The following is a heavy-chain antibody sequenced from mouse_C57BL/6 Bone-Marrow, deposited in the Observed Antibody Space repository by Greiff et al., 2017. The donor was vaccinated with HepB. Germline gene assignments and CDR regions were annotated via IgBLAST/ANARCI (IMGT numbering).Heavy chain of an antibody. CDR1: GYAFSSYW. Sequence: VKLQESGAELVKPGASVKISCKASGYAFSSYWINWVKQRPGKGLEWIGQIYPGDGDTNYNGKFKGKATLTADKSSSTAYMQLSSLTSEDSAVYFCARDSSGYLNFDYWGQGTTLTVSS. V-gene: IGHV1-80*01. D-gene: IGHD3-2*02. CDR2: IYPGDGDT. J-gene: IGHJ2*01. CDR3: ARDSSGYLNFDY.